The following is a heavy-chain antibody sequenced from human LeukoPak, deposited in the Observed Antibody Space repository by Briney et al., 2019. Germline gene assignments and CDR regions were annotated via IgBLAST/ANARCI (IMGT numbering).Heavy chain of an antibody. CDR3: AKDPRGNWNDAPPYYFDY. J-gene: IGHJ4*02. D-gene: IGHD1-1*01. Sequence: GRSLRLSCAASGFTFSSYGMHWVRQAPGKGLEWVALISYDGSNKFYADSVKGRFTISRDNSKNTLYLQMNSLRAEDTAVYYCAKDPRGNWNDAPPYYFDYWGQGTQVTVSS. CDR1: GFTFSSYG. V-gene: IGHV3-30*18. CDR2: ISYDGSNK.